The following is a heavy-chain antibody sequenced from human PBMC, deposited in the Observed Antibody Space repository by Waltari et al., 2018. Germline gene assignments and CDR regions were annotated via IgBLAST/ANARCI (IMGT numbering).Heavy chain of an antibody. CDR3: ARVRDGYNWKYYFDY. Sequence: QVQLVQSGAEVKKPGSSVKVSCKASGGTFSSYATSWVRQAPGQGLEWMGGIIPIFGTANYAQKFQGRVTITADESTSTAYMELSSLRSEDTAVYYCARVRDGYNWKYYFDYWGQGTLVTVSS. CDR2: IIPIFGTA. CDR1: GGTFSSYA. V-gene: IGHV1-69*13. D-gene: IGHD1-1*01. J-gene: IGHJ4*02.